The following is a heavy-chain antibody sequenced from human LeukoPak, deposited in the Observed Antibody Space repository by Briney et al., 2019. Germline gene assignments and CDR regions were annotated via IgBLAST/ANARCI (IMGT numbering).Heavy chain of an antibody. J-gene: IGHJ6*03. V-gene: IGHV4-59*01. Sequence: SETPSLTCTVSGGSFSSYYWSWIRQPPGKGLEWIGYIYYSGSTNYNPSLKSRVTISVDTSKNQFSLKLSSVTAADTAVYYCARYYYGSGTNPAGYYYYYMDVWGKGTTVTVSS. CDR2: IYYSGST. CDR1: GGSFSSYY. CDR3: ARYYYGSGTNPAGYYYYYMDV. D-gene: IGHD3-10*01.